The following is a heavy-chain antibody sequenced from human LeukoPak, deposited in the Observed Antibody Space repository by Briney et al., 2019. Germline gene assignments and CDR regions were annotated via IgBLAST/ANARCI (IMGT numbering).Heavy chain of an antibody. D-gene: IGHD6-6*01. J-gene: IGHJ4*02. CDR3: ARAYSSSYGPFDY. CDR2: IYTSGST. CDR1: GGSISSGSYY. Sequence: SETLSLTCTVSGGSISSGSYYWSWIRQPAGKGLEWIGRIYTSGSTNYNPSLKSRVTISVDTSKNQFSLKLSSVTAAVSSVARFARAYSSSYGPFDYWGQGTLGTVSS. V-gene: IGHV4-61*02.